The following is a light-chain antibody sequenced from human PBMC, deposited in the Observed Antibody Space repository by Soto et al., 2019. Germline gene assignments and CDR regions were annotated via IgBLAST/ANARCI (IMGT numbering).Light chain of an antibody. V-gene: IGKV3-20*01. Sequence: EVVLTQSPGTLSLSPGERATLSCRASQSVTSSYLAWYQHKSGQAPRLLIFAASNRATGIPDRFSGSGSGTDFTLTISRLEPEDFALYYCQQSGSSPYTFGQGTKLEIK. CDR1: QSVTSSY. CDR2: AAS. CDR3: QQSGSSPYT. J-gene: IGKJ2*01.